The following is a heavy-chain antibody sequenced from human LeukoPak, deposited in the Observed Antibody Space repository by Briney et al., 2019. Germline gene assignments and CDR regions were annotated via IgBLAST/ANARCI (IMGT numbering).Heavy chain of an antibody. V-gene: IGHV4-59*01. CDR2: IHYSGST. Sequence: SETLSLTCTVSGGSISSYYWSWIRQPPGKGLVWIGYIHYSGSTNYSPSLRSRVTISVDTSKNQFSLNLTSVTAADSAVYYCARVSWFPGTSYYYMDVWGKGTTVTVSS. CDR1: GGSISSYY. D-gene: IGHD1-1*01. J-gene: IGHJ6*03. CDR3: ARVSWFPGTSYYYMDV.